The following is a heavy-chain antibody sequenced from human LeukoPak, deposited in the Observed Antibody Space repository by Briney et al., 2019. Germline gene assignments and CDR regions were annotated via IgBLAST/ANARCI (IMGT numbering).Heavy chain of an antibody. CDR3: ARAVGSGTFDY. V-gene: IGHV3-21*01. CDR1: GFTFSSYS. Sequence: GGSLRLSCAASGFTFSSYSMNWVRQAPGKGLEWVSSISSSSSYIYYADSVKGRFTISRDNAKSSLYLQMNSLRAEDTAVYYCARAVGSGTFDYWGQGTLVTVSS. CDR2: ISSSSSYI. J-gene: IGHJ4*02. D-gene: IGHD1-1*01.